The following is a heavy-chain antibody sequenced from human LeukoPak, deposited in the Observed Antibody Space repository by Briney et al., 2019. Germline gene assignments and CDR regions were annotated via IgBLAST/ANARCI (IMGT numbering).Heavy chain of an antibody. D-gene: IGHD1/OR15-1a*01. Sequence: PGGSLRLSCAASGFTFDDYAMHWVRQAPGKGLEWVSGISWNSGSIGYADSVKGRFTISRDNAKNSLYLQKNSLRAEDMALYYCAKDQTGTTGLFDYWGQGTLSPSPQ. J-gene: IGHJ4*02. CDR1: GFTFDDYA. CDR2: ISWNSGSI. V-gene: IGHV3-9*03. CDR3: AKDQTGTTGLFDY.